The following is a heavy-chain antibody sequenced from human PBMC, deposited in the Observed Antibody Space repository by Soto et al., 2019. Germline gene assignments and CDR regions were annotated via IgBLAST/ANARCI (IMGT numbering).Heavy chain of an antibody. CDR3: ARALWFGEGYYYYGMDV. CDR2: IIPIFGTA. CDR1: GGTFSSYA. Sequence: SVKVSCKASGGTFSSYAISWVRQAPGQGLEWMGGIIPIFGTANYAQKFQGRVTITADESTSTAYMELSSLRSEDTAVYYCARALWFGEGYYYYGMDVWGQGTTVTVSS. V-gene: IGHV1-69*13. D-gene: IGHD3-10*01. J-gene: IGHJ6*02.